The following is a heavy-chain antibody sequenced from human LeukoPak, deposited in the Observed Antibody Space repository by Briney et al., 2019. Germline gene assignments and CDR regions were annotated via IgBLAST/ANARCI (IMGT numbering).Heavy chain of an antibody. CDR2: IYSGGST. V-gene: IGHV3-53*01. CDR3: ARANPSEGWLQLDY. J-gene: IGHJ4*02. CDR1: GFTFSSYS. Sequence: GGSLRLSCAASGFTFSSYSMNWVRQAPGKGLEWVSVIYSGGSTYYADSVKGRFTISRDNSKNTLYLQMNSLRAEDTAVYYCARANPSEGWLQLDYWGQGTLVTVSS. D-gene: IGHD5-24*01.